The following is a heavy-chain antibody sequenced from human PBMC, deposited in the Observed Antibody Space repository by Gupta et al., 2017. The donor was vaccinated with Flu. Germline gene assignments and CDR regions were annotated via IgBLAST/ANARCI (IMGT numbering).Heavy chain of an antibody. V-gene: IGHV3-23*01. CDR3: AKDLGPDFWSGPPFDP. J-gene: IGHJ5*02. D-gene: IGHD3-3*01. CDR2: ISGSGGST. Sequence: EVQLLESGGGLVQPGGSLRLSCAASGFTFSSYAMSWVRQAPGKGLEWVSAISGSGGSTYYADSVKGRFTISRDNSKNTLYLQMNSLRAEDTAVYYCAKDLGPDFWSGPPFDPWGQGTLVTVSS. CDR1: GFTFSSYA.